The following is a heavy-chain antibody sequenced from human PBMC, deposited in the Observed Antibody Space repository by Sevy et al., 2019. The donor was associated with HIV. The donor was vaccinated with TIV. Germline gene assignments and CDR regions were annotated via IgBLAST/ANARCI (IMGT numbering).Heavy chain of an antibody. V-gene: IGHV3-23*01. J-gene: IGHJ6*02. Sequence: GGSLRLSCAASGFTFSSYGMSWVRQAPGKGLEWVSVISDIGNTYYADSVKGRFTMSRDNSKNTLYLQMNSLGAEDTAVYYCAKCLAALPGYYYGVDVWGQGTTVTVSS. CDR3: AKCLAALPGYYYGVDV. CDR2: ISDIGNT. D-gene: IGHD6-6*01. CDR1: GFTFSSYG.